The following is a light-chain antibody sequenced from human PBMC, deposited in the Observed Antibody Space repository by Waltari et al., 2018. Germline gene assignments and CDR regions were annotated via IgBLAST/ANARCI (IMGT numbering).Light chain of an antibody. Sequence: QSALTQPASVSGSPGQPNTISCTGTSSYVGVYNYVTWYQQHPGKAPKLMIYEVSNRPSGVSNLFSGSKSGNTASLTISGLQAEDEADYYCSSYTSSSTRVFGGGTKLTVL. CDR3: SSYTSSSTRV. CDR2: EVS. V-gene: IGLV2-14*01. J-gene: IGLJ2*01. CDR1: SSYVGVYNY.